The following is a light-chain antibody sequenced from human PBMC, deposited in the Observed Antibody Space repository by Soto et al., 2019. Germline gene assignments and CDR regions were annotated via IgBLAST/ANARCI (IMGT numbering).Light chain of an antibody. Sequence: IVLTQSPGTLSFSPWYRSTLSCRASQSVSSSYLAWYQQKPGQAPRLLIYGASSRATGIPDRFSGSGSGTDFTLTISRLEPEDFAVYYCQQYGSPWTFGQGTKVDNK. CDR1: QSVSSSY. V-gene: IGKV3-20*01. J-gene: IGKJ1*01. CDR3: QQYGSPWT. CDR2: GAS.